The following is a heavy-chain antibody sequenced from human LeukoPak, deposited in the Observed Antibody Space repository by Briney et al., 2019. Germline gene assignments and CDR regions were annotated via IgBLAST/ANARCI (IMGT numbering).Heavy chain of an antibody. D-gene: IGHD2-15*01. CDR1: GFTFSSYS. CDR2: ISSSSSYI. J-gene: IGHJ3*02. Sequence: GGSLRLSCAASGFTFSSYSMNWVRQAPGKGLEWVSSISSSSSYIYYADSVKGRFTISRDNAKNSLYLQMNSLRAEDTAVYYCLVILTEPTSPSPDGLDIWGQGTMVTVSS. V-gene: IGHV3-21*01. CDR3: LVILTEPTSPSPDGLDI.